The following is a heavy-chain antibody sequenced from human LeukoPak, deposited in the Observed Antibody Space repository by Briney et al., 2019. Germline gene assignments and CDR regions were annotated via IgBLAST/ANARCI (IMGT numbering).Heavy chain of an antibody. D-gene: IGHD2-2*01. J-gene: IGHJ6*02. CDR3: ARDRYCSSTSCFSVDYYGMDV. V-gene: IGHV1-69*13. CDR2: IIPIFGTA. Sequence: GASVKVSCKASGGTFSSYAISWVRQAPGQGLEWMGGIIPIFGTANYAQKFQGRVTITADESTSTAYMELRSLRSDDTAVYYCARDRYCSSTSCFSVDYYGMDVWGQGTTVTVSS. CDR1: GGTFSSYA.